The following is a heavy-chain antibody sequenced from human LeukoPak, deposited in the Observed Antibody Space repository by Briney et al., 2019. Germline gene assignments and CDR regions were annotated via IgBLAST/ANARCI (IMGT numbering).Heavy chain of an antibody. CDR1: GGTFSSYA. CDR2: IIPIFGTA. J-gene: IGHJ4*02. V-gene: IGHV1-69*05. Sequence: ASVKVSCKASGGTFSSYAISWVRQAPGQGLEWMGRIIPIFGTANYAQKFQGRVTITTDESTSTAYMELSSLRSEDTAVYYCARARNYYDSREEYFDYWGQGTLVTVSS. CDR3: ARARNYYDSREEYFDY. D-gene: IGHD3-22*01.